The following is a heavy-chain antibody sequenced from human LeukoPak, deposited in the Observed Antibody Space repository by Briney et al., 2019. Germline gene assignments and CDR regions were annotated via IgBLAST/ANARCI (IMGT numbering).Heavy chain of an antibody. V-gene: IGHV3-23*01. CDR2: ISDGGGSR. D-gene: IGHD1-26*01. Sequence: GGSLRLSCAVSGITLSNYGMSWVRQAPGKGLEWVAGISDGGGSRNYADSVKGRFTIARDNSKNMLFLQKDGLRVEDTALYYCANDPNWEGGYWGQGTLVTVSS. J-gene: IGHJ4*02. CDR1: GITLSNYG. CDR3: ANDPNWEGGY.